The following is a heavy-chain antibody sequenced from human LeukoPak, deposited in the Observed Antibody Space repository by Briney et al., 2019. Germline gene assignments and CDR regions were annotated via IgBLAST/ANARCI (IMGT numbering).Heavy chain of an antibody. J-gene: IGHJ2*01. CDR3: ARMRRPHWYLDL. Sequence: PSETLSLTCAVYGESFGDYYWSWVRQPPGKGLEWIGQINHSGTTYYNPSLESRVIISIDTSKTQFSLKLSYATASDTAVYYCARMRRPHWYLDLWGRGTLVTVSS. V-gene: IGHV4-34*01. CDR2: INHSGTT. CDR1: GESFGDYY.